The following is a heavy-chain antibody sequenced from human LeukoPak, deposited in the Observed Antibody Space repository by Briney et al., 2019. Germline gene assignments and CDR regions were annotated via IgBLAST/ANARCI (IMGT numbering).Heavy chain of an antibody. Sequence: SETLSLTCAVYGGSFSGYYWSWIRQPPGKGLEWIGEINHSGSTNYNPSLKSRVTISVDTSKNQFSLKLSSVTAADTAVYYCARDGRPLDYWGQGTLVTVSS. CDR3: ARDGRPLDY. CDR1: GGSFSGYY. CDR2: INHSGST. V-gene: IGHV4-34*01. J-gene: IGHJ4*02. D-gene: IGHD1-26*01.